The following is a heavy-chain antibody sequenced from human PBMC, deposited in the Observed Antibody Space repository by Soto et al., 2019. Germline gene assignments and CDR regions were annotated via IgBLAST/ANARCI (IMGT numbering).Heavy chain of an antibody. CDR2: ISGSGGST. J-gene: IGHJ4*02. CDR1: GFTFSSYA. CDR3: AKDNSPQAELLWFGELSV. D-gene: IGHD3-10*01. Sequence: GGSLRLSCAASGFTFSSYAMSWVRQAPGKGLEWVSAISGSGGSTYYADSVKGRFTISRDNSKNTLYLQMNSLRAEDTAVYYCAKDNSPQAELLWFGELSVWGQGTLVTVSS. V-gene: IGHV3-23*01.